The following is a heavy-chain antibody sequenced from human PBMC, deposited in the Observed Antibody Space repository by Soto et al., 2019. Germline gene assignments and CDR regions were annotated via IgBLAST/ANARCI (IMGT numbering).Heavy chain of an antibody. V-gene: IGHV3-30*18. CDR1: GFTFSAYG. CDR2: ISPDGINK. D-gene: IGHD6-19*01. J-gene: IGHJ4*02. Sequence: QVQLVESGGGVVQPGGSLRLSCAVSGFTFSAYGMHWVRQPPGKGLGWVPVISPDGINKYYPDSLRGRFTISRDNSKNTLYLQMSSLRGEDTAVYYCVKPSGWYPDYWGQGTHVTVSS. CDR3: VKPSGWYPDY.